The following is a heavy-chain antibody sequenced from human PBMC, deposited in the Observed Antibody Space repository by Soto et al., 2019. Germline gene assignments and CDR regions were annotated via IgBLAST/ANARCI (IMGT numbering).Heavy chain of an antibody. D-gene: IGHD3-16*02. Sequence: GGSLRLSCAASGFTFSSYSMNWVRQAPGKGLEWVSSISSSSSYIYYADSVKGRFTISRDNAKNSLYLQMNSLRAEDTAVYYRARGGEYDYVWGSYRHEPTLVDPWGQGXLVTVYS. CDR3: ARGGEYDYVWGSYRHEPTLVDP. CDR2: ISSSSSYI. V-gene: IGHV3-21*01. CDR1: GFTFSSYS. J-gene: IGHJ5*02.